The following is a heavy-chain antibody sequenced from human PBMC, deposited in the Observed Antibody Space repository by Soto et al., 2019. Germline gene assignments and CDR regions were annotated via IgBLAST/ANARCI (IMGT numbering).Heavy chain of an antibody. CDR3: ARDRWLGYDSSGYFPTYDAFDI. CDR2: ISSSGSTI. J-gene: IGHJ3*02. CDR1: GFSFSSYE. D-gene: IGHD3-22*01. Sequence: GGSLRLSCAASGFSFSSYEMNWGRQAPGKGLEWVSYISSSGSTIYYADSVKGRFTISRDNAKNSLYLQMNSLRADGTAVYYCARDRWLGYDSSGYFPTYDAFDIWGQGTMVTVSS. V-gene: IGHV3-48*03.